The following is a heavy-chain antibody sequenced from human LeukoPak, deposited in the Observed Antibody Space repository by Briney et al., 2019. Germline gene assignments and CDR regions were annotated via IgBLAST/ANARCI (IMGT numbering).Heavy chain of an antibody. CDR3: ARGGDYYGSGSYYGWFDP. J-gene: IGHJ5*02. Sequence: SETLSLTCAVYGGSFSGYYWSWIRQPPGKGLEWIGEINHSGSTNYNPSLKSRVTISVDTSKNQFSLKLSSMTAADTAVYYCARGGDYYGSGSYYGWFDPWGQGTLVTVSS. CDR2: INHSGST. V-gene: IGHV4-34*01. CDR1: GGSFSGYY. D-gene: IGHD3-10*01.